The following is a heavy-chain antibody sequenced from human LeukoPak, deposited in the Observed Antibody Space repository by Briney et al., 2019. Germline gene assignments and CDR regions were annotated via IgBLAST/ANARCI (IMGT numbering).Heavy chain of an antibody. CDR3: AKDQYDSNGSDY. Sequence: PGGSLRLSCAASGFTFSSYGMHWVRQAPGKGLEWVAVISYDGSNKYYAESVKGRFTISRDNSKNTLYLQINGLRPEDTAVYYCAKDQYDSNGSDYWGQGTLVTVSS. D-gene: IGHD3-22*01. V-gene: IGHV3-30*18. CDR1: GFTFSSYG. J-gene: IGHJ4*02. CDR2: ISYDGSNK.